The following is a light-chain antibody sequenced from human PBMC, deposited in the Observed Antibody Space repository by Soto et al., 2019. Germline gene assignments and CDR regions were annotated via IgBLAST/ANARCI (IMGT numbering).Light chain of an antibody. CDR3: QQDGSSPLT. Sequence: EIVLTQSPGTLSLSPGERATLSCRASQSVSSSYLAWYQQKPGQAPRLLIYGASIRATGIPDRFSGSGSGTDFTLTISRLEPEDFAVYYCQQDGSSPLTSGGGTKVAIK. J-gene: IGKJ4*01. CDR2: GAS. V-gene: IGKV3-20*01. CDR1: QSVSSSY.